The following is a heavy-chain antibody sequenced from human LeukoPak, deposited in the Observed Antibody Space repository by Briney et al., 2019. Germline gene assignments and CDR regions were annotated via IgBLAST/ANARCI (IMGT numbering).Heavy chain of an antibody. D-gene: IGHD6-19*01. Sequence: SETLSLTCTVSGGSINTFYWSWIRQPPGKGLEWVGYFHYSGSTNYNPSLKSRVTISIDTSKNQFSLNLSSVASADTAVYYCARAKSGWKNDAFDFWGQGIMVTVSS. CDR2: FHYSGST. CDR3: ARAKSGWKNDAFDF. V-gene: IGHV4-59*01. J-gene: IGHJ3*01. CDR1: GGSINTFY.